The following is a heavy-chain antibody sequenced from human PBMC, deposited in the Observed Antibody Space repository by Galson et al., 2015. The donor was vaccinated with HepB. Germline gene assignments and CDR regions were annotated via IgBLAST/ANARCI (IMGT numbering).Heavy chain of an antibody. J-gene: IGHJ4*02. V-gene: IGHV3-73*01. CDR3: AKGSVGTFDF. CDR2: IRTKPKNYAT. D-gene: IGHD1-26*01. CDR1: GFNLSESA. Sequence: SLRLSCADPGFNLSESAMRWVRQASGKGLEWVGRIRTKPKNYATAYAESVRGRFTISRDDSKNTAYLQMNSLKTEDTAVYYCAKGSVGTFDFWGQRTLVTVSS.